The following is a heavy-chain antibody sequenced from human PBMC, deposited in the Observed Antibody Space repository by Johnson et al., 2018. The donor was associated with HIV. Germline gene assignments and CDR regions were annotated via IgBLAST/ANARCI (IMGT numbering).Heavy chain of an antibody. D-gene: IGHD6-13*01. CDR1: GSTFSDYY. J-gene: IGHJ3*02. Sequence: QVQLVESGGDLVKAGVSLRLSCAASGSTFSDYYMSWIRQAPGQGLEWVSYISGSGGTIYYADSVKGRFTISGDNAMNSVYLQMNSLRAEDTAVYYCARDSSSWRPSGAFDIWGQGTIVTVSS. V-gene: IGHV3-11*01. CDR2: ISGSGGTI. CDR3: ARDSSSWRPSGAFDI.